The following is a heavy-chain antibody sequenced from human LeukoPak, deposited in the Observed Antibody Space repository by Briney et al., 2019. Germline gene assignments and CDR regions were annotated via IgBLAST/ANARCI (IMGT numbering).Heavy chain of an antibody. CDR2: IIPIFGTA. J-gene: IGHJ4*02. Sequence: SVKVSCKASGGTFSSYAISWVRQAPGQGLEWMGGIIPIFGTANYAQKFQGRVTITADESTSTAYMELRSLRSDDTAVYYCARHVDTAMANDYWGQGTLVTVSS. CDR3: ARHVDTAMANDY. CDR1: GGTFSSYA. D-gene: IGHD5-18*01. V-gene: IGHV1-69*13.